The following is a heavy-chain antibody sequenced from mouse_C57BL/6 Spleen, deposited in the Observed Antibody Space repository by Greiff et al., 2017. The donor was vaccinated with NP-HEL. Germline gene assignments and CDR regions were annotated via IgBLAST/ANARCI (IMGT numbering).Heavy chain of an antibody. CDR3: ARSYSNFFDY. V-gene: IGHV7-3*01. CDR2: IRNKANGYTT. J-gene: IGHJ2*01. Sequence: DVHLVESGGGLVQPGGSLSLSCAASGFTFTDYYMSWVRQPPGKALEWLGFIRNKANGYTTEYSASVKGRFTISRDNSQSILYLQMNALRAEDSATYYCARSYSNFFDYWGQGTTLTVSS. CDR1: GFTFTDYY. D-gene: IGHD2-5*01.